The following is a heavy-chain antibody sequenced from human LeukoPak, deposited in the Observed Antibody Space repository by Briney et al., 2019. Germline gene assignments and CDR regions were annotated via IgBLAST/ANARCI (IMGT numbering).Heavy chain of an antibody. D-gene: IGHD2-15*01. V-gene: IGHV4-39*01. CDR3: ASFYCSGGSCYQYYYYYYMDV. J-gene: IGHJ6*03. CDR1: GGSISSRSYY. CDR2: TYYSGST. Sequence: SETLSLTCTVSGGSISSRSYYWGWIRQPPGKGLEWIGITYYSGSTYSNPSLRSRVTISVDTSKNQFSLKLNSVTAADTAVYYCASFYCSGGSCYQYYYYYYMDVWGKGTTVTISS.